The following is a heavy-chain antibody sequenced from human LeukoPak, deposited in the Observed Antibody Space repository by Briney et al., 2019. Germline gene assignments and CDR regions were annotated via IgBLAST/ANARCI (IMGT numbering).Heavy chain of an antibody. Sequence: GRSLRLSCSASGFTFDDYAMHWVRQAPGQGLEWVSGITWSGGDIGYADSVKGRFTISRDSAKNSLYLQMNSLRAEDMALYYCAKDISRSSAWYPEGFDYWGQGTLVTVSS. CDR1: GFTFDDYA. V-gene: IGHV3-9*03. CDR2: ITWSGGDI. CDR3: AKDISRSSAWYPEGFDY. D-gene: IGHD6-19*01. J-gene: IGHJ4*02.